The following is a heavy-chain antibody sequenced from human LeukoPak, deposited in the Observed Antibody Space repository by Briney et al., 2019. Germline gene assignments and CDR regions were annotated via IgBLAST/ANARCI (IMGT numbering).Heavy chain of an antibody. CDR2: IYPGDSDT. CDR1: GYSFTSYW. J-gene: IGHJ4*02. D-gene: IGHD5-18*01. V-gene: IGHV5-51*01. CDR3: ARSEGGYSYGYSYFDY. Sequence: GECLKISCKGSGYSFTSYWIGWVRQMPGKGLEWMGIIYPGDSDTRYSPSFQGQVTISADKSISTAYLQWSSLKASDTAMYYCARSEGGYSYGYSYFDYWGQGTLVTVSS.